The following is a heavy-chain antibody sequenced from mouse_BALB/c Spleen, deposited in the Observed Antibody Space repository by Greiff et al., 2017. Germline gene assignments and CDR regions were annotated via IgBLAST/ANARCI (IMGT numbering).Heavy chain of an antibody. CDR2: ISYSGST. CDR3: AIYYGNYWYFDV. CDR1: GYSITSDYA. J-gene: IGHJ1*01. D-gene: IGHD2-1*01. Sequence: EVKLVESGPGLVKPSQSLSLTCTVTGYSITSDYAWKWIRQFPGNKLEWMGYISYSGSTSYNPSLKSRISITRDTSKNQFFLQLNSVTTEDTATYYCAIYYGNYWYFDVWGAGTTVTVSS. V-gene: IGHV3-2*02.